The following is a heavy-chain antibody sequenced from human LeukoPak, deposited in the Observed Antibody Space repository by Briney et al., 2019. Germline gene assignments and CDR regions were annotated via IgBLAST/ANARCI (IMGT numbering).Heavy chain of an antibody. CDR1: GGSLSGYY. D-gene: IGHD3-9*01. V-gene: IGHV4-34*01. CDR3: ARLFPRYYDILTGRKYYYYYYMDV. CDR2: INHSGST. Sequence: SETLSLTCAVYGGSLSGYYWSWIRQPPGKGLEWIGEINHSGSTNYNPSLKSRVTISVDTSKNQFSLKLSSVTAADTAVYYCARLFPRYYDILTGRKYYYYYYMDVWGKGTTVTISS. J-gene: IGHJ6*03.